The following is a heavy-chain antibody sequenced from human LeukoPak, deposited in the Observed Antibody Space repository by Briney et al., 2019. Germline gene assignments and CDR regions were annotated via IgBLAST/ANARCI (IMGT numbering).Heavy chain of an antibody. CDR3: ASHQGSSDAFDI. Sequence: PGGSLRLSCAASGFTFSSYEMNWVRQAPGKGLEWVSAISGSGGSTYYADSVKGRFTISRDNSKNTLYLQMNSLRAEDTAVYYCASHQGSSDAFDIWGQGTMVTVSS. V-gene: IGHV3-23*01. D-gene: IGHD2-2*01. CDR2: ISGSGGST. CDR1: GFTFSSYE. J-gene: IGHJ3*02.